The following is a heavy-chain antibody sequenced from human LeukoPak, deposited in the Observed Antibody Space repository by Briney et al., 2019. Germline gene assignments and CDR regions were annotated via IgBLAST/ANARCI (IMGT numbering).Heavy chain of an antibody. CDR2: ISFDGSNK. V-gene: IGHV3-30*03. CDR3: ASVRAAPVDY. D-gene: IGHD6-6*01. CDR1: AFTVSSNG. Sequence: GRCLRLSCAAAAFTVSSNGMHWVRQAPGKGLEWVAVISFDGSNKYYADSVKGRFTISRESCKNTLYLQMNSLRADDTAVYYCASVRAAPVDYWGQGTLVTVSS. J-gene: IGHJ4*02.